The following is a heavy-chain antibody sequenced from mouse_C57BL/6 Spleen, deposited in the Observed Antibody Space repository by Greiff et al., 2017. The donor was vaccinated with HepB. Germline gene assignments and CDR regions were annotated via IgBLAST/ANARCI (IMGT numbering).Heavy chain of an antibody. CDR3: ARGGSSGYVGY. J-gene: IGHJ2*01. Sequence: QVQLQQSGAELARPGASVKLSCKASGYTFTSYGISWVKQRTGQGLEWIGEIYPRSGNTYYNEKFKGKATLTADKSSSTAYMELRSLTSEDSAVYFCARGGSSGYVGYWGQGTTLTVSS. D-gene: IGHD3-2*02. CDR1: GYTFTSYG. CDR2: IYPRSGNT. V-gene: IGHV1-81*01.